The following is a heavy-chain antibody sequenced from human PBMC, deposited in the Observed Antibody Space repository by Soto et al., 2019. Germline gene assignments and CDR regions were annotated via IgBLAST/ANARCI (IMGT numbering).Heavy chain of an antibody. CDR1: GGSISSGDYY. V-gene: IGHV4-30-4*01. J-gene: IGHJ5*02. Sequence: SETLSLTCTFSGGSISSGDYYWSWIRQPPGKGLEWIGYIYYSGSTYYNPSLKSRVTISVDTSKNQFSLKLSSATAADTAVYYCASTVNYYGSGRNNWFDPWGQGTLVTVSS. D-gene: IGHD3-10*01. CDR2: IYYSGST. CDR3: ASTVNYYGSGRNNWFDP.